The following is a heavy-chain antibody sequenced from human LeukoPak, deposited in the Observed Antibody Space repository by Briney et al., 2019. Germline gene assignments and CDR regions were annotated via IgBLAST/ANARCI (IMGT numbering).Heavy chain of an antibody. D-gene: IGHD3-3*01. V-gene: IGHV3-21*04. CDR1: GFTFSSYS. CDR2: ISSSSSYI. Sequence: GGSLRLSCAASGFTFSSYSMNWVRQAPGKGLEWVSSISSSSSYIYYADSVKGRFTISRDNAKNSLYLQMNSLRAEDTAVYYCAKSPGSVTIFGVVMGYWGQGTLVTVSS. J-gene: IGHJ4*02. CDR3: AKSPGSVTIFGVVMGY.